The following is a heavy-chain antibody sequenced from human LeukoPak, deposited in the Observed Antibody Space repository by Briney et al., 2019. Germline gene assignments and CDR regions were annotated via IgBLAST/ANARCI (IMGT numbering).Heavy chain of an antibody. Sequence: SETLSLTCAVSGYSISSGYYWGWVRQPPGKGLEWIGSIYHSGSTYYNPSLKSRVTISVDTSMNQFSLELSSVTAADTAVYYCARLCNYGAPMDFYFYYYMDVWGKGTTVTVSS. J-gene: IGHJ6*03. V-gene: IGHV4-38-2*01. CDR1: GYSISSGYY. CDR3: ARLCNYGAPMDFYFYYYMDV. CDR2: IYHSGST. D-gene: IGHD4-17*01.